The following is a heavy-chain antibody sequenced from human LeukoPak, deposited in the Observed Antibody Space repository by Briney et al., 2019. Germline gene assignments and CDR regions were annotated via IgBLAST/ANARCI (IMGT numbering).Heavy chain of an antibody. CDR3: ARSLGSSGYQDY. CDR1: GFTFSSYE. CDR2: ISSSGSTI. J-gene: IGHJ4*02. Sequence: GGSLRLSCAASGFTFSSYEMNWVRQAPGKGLEWVSYISSSGSTIYYADSVKGRFTISRDNAKNTVYLQMNSLRAEDTAVYYCARSLGSSGYQDYWGQGTLVTVSS. D-gene: IGHD3-22*01. V-gene: IGHV3-48*03.